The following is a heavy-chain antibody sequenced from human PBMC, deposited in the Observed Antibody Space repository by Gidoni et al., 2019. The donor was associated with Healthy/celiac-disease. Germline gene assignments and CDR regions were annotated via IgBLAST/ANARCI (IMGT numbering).Heavy chain of an antibody. CDR1: GGSISSGSYY. J-gene: IGHJ2*01. V-gene: IGHV4-61*02. Sequence: QVQLQESGPGLVKPSQTLSLTCTVSGGSISSGSYYWSWIRQPAGKGLEWIGRIYTSGSTNYNPSLKSRVTMSVDTSKNQFSLKLSSVTAADTAVYYCAGTGAKWYFDLWGRGTLVTVSS. CDR2: IYTSGST. D-gene: IGHD7-27*01. CDR3: AGTGAKWYFDL.